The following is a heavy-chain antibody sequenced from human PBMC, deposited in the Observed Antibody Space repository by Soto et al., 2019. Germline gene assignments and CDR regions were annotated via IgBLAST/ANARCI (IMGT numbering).Heavy chain of an antibody. CDR3: ARAKRFLGSFDP. CDR2: INPSGGST. V-gene: IGHV1-46*03. Sequence: ASVKVCCKASGYTFTSSYMHWVRQAPGQGLEWMGIINPSGGSTTYAPKLQGRVTMTSDTSTTTIYMELSSLRSADTAVYYCARAKRFLGSFDPWGQGTLVTAPQ. J-gene: IGHJ5*02. CDR1: GYTFTSSY. D-gene: IGHD3-16*01.